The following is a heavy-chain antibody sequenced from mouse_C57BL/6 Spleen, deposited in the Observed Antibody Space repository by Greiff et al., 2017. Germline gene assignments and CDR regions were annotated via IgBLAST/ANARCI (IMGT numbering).Heavy chain of an antibody. CDR1: GYTFTSYW. V-gene: IGHV1-69*01. CDR2: IDPSDSYT. D-gene: IGHD2-10*01. CDR3: ARSSYGYWYVDV. Sequence: QVQLQQPGAELVMPGASVKLSCKASGYTFTSYWMHWVKQRPGQGLEWIGEIDPSDSYTNYNQKFKGKATLTVDKSSSTAYMQLSSLTSEDSAVYYCARSSYGYWYVDVWGTGTTVTVSS. J-gene: IGHJ1*03.